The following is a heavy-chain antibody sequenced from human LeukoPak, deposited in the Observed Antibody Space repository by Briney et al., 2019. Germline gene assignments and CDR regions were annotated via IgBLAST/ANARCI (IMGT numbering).Heavy chain of an antibody. D-gene: IGHD3-22*01. CDR3: ARDFPISSGRKREFWWFDP. CDR1: GGSISSYY. CDR2: IYYSGST. Sequence: PSETLSLTCTVSGGSISSYYWSWIRQPPGKGLEWIGYIYYSGSTDYNPSLKSRVTISVDTSKNQFSPKLSSVTAADTAVYYCARDFPISSGRKREFWWFDPWGQGTLVTVSS. V-gene: IGHV4-59*01. J-gene: IGHJ5*02.